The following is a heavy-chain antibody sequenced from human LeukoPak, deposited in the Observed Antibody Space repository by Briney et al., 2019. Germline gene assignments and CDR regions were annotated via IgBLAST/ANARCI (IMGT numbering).Heavy chain of an antibody. Sequence: GESLKISCKGSGYPFSYSWVAWVRQMPGKGLEWMGVIYPGDSDTRYSPSFQGQVTISADESINTAYLQWSSLKASDTATYYCARTLDFGSASTRYSDVWGKGTRVIVSS. J-gene: IGHJ6*04. D-gene: IGHD3-10*01. CDR1: GYPFSYSW. CDR3: ARTLDFGSASTRYSDV. CDR2: IYPGDSDT. V-gene: IGHV5-51*01.